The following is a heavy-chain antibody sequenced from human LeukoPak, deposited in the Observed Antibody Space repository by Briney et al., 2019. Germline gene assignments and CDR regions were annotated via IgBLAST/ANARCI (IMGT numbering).Heavy chain of an antibody. CDR2: INPNSGGT. D-gene: IGHD1-26*01. CDR3: ARYITVGATYQHFDS. V-gene: IGHV1-2*06. CDR1: GYTFTSYA. J-gene: IGHJ4*02. Sequence: GASVKVSCKASGYTFTSYAMNWVRQAPGQGLEWMGRINPNSGGTNYAQKFQGRVTMTRDTSISTAYMELSRLRSDDTAVYYCARYITVGATYQHFDSWGQGTLVTVSS.